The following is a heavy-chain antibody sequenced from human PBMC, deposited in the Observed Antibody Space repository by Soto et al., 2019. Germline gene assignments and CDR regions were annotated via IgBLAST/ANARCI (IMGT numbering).Heavy chain of an antibody. CDR1: GFTFNSFG. Sequence: PGGSLRLSCEASGFTFNSFGIHWVRQAPGKGLEWVAMIWHDGTNRYYLDSVKGRFTISRDNSKDTLYLQMNNLRAEDTAVYYCARTGLQIVQATSYYYGLDVWGQGTTVTVSS. CDR3: ARTGLQIVQATSYYYGLDV. V-gene: IGHV3-33*01. D-gene: IGHD2-8*01. CDR2: IWHDGTNR. J-gene: IGHJ6*02.